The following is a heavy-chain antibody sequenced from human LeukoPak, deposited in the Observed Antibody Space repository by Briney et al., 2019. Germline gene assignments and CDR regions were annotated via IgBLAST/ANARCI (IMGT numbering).Heavy chain of an antibody. CDR2: IYYSGST. CDR1: GGSISSGDYY. D-gene: IGHD5-24*01. CDR3: ARVEIEGLYYDY. V-gene: IGHV4-30-4*08. Sequence: ASETLSLTCTVSGGSISSGDYYWSWIRQPPGKGLEWIGYIYYSGSTYYNPSLKSRVTISVDTSKNQFSLKLSSVTAADTAVYYCARVEIEGLYYDYWGQGTLVTVSS. J-gene: IGHJ4*02.